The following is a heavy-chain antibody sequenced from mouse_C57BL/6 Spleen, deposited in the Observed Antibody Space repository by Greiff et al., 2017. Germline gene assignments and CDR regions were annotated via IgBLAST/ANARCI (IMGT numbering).Heavy chain of an antibody. D-gene: IGHD1-1*01. J-gene: IGHJ3*01. V-gene: IGHV1-85*01. CDR3: ARDYGSSLFAY. Sequence: QVQLQQSGPALVQPGASVKLSCKASGYTFTCYALNWVKQRPGQGLEWIGWIYPRDGSTKYNEKFRGKATLTVDTSSSTAYMELHSLTSEDSAVYFCARDYGSSLFAYWGQGVLVTVSA. CDR2: IYPRDGST. CDR1: GYTFTCYA.